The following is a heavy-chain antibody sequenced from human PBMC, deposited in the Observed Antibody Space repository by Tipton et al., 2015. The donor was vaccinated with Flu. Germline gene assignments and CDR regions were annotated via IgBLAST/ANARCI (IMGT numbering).Heavy chain of an antibody. CDR3: ATEVAWQGGGYYGMDV. CDR2: ISWDGGST. V-gene: IGHV3-43D*03. J-gene: IGHJ6*02. D-gene: IGHD1-26*01. Sequence: GSLRLSCTASGVTFDGYAMHWARQVPGKGLEWVSLISWDGGSTFYGDSVRGRFTVSRDNRRNSLYLQMNSLRPEDTALYYCATEVAWQGGGYYGMDVWGQGTTVTVS. CDR1: GVTFDGYA.